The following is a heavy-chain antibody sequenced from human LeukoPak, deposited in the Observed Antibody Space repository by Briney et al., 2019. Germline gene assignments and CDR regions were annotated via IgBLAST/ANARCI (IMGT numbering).Heavy chain of an antibody. Sequence: GESLKISCKGSGYSFTSYWISWVRQMPGKGLEWMGRIDPSDSYTNYSPSFQGLVTISADKSISTAYLQWSSLKASDTAMYYCARHDSSSWYVWLVDYWGQGTLVTVSS. V-gene: IGHV5-10-1*01. CDR1: GYSFTSYW. D-gene: IGHD6-13*01. J-gene: IGHJ4*02. CDR3: ARHDSSSWYVWLVDY. CDR2: IDPSDSYT.